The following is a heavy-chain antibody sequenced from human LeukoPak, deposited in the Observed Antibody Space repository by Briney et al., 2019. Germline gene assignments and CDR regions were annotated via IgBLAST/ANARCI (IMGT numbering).Heavy chain of an antibody. Sequence: SETLSLTCTVSGGSISSFYWSWIRQPPGKGLEWIGSIYSSGSTNYNPSLKSRVTISVDTSKNQFSLKLSSVTAADTAVYYCARGYCSGGSCYLPSAFDIWGQGTMVTVSS. V-gene: IGHV4-59*12. CDR2: IYSSGST. D-gene: IGHD2-15*01. CDR1: GGSISSFY. CDR3: ARGYCSGGSCYLPSAFDI. J-gene: IGHJ3*02.